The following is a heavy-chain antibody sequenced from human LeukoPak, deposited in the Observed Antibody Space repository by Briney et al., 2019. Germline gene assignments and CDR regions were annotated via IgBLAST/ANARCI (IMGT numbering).Heavy chain of an antibody. CDR3: ARGHYGGNSGNDY. CDR2: IYYSGST. CDR1: GGSISSYY. V-gene: IGHV4-59*08. Sequence: SETLSLTCTVSGGSISSYYWSWIRQPPGKGLEWIGYIYYSGSTNYNPSLKSRVTISVDTSKNQFSLKLSSVTAADTAVYYCARGHYGGNSGNDYWGQGTLVTVSS. D-gene: IGHD4-23*01. J-gene: IGHJ4*02.